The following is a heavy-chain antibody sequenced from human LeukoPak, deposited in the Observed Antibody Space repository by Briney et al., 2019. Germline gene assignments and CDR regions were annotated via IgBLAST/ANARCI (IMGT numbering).Heavy chain of an antibody. V-gene: IGHV1-69*01. D-gene: IGHD6-13*01. CDR1: GGTFSSYA. CDR3: ARLKRGMGAAGTSLRGWFDP. CDR2: IIPIIDTS. J-gene: IGHJ5*02. Sequence: GSSVKVSCKASGGTFSSYAISWVRQAPGQGLEWMGGIIPIIDTSNYAQKFQGRVTFTSDDSTSTAYMELSSLRSEDTAVYYCARLKRGMGAAGTSLRGWFDPWGQGTLVTVSS.